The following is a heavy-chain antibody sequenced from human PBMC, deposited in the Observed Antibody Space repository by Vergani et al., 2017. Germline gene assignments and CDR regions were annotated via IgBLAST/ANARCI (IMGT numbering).Heavy chain of an antibody. CDR1: GYTFTSYG. CDR3: ARDLAYVPPNDYGDYYYGMDV. CDR2: ISAYNGNT. Sequence: QVQLVQSGAEVKKPGASVKVSCKASGYTFTSYGISWVRQAPGQGLEWMGWISAYNGNTNYAQKLQGRVTMTTDTSTSTAYMELRSLRSEDTAVYYCARDLAYVPPNDYGDYYYGMDVWGQGTTVTVSS. V-gene: IGHV1-18*01. J-gene: IGHJ6*02. D-gene: IGHD4-17*01.